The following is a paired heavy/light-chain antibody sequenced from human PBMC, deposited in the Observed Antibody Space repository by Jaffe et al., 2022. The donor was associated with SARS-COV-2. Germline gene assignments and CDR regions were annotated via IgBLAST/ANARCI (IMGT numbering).Heavy chain of an antibody. J-gene: IGHJ5*02. CDR1: GFTFSSHW. CDR3: VRGQGWFDP. Sequence: EVQLVESGGGWVQPGGSLRLSCAASGFTFSSHWMSWVRQAPGKGLEWVAIIKEDGSDKYYVDSVKGRFTMSRDNAGNSLYLYMNSLRADDTAVYYCVRGQGWFDPRGQGTLVTVSS. V-gene: IGHV3-7*03. CDR2: IKEDGSDK.
Light chain of an antibody. V-gene: IGKV2-30*01. CDR2: KIS. Sequence: DVVMTQSPLSLPVTLGQPASISCRSSQSLVYSDGNTFLNWFQQRPGQSPRRLIYKISNRDSGVPDRFSGSGSGTDFTLKISRVEAEDVGVYYCMQGTHWPYTFGQGTKLEIK. J-gene: IGKJ2*01. CDR3: MQGTHWPYT. CDR1: QSLVYSDGNTF.